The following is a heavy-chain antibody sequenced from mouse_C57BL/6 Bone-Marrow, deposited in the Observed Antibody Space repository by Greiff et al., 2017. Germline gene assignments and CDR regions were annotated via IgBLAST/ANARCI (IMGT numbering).Heavy chain of an antibody. Sequence: QVQLKQPGAELVKPGASVKMSCKASGYTFTSYWITWVKQRPGQGLEWIGDIYPGSGSTNYNEKFKSKATLTVDTSSSTAYMQLSSLTSEDSAVYFCGRYYGSRGYFDYWGQGTTLTVSS. J-gene: IGHJ2*01. D-gene: IGHD1-1*01. CDR1: GYTFTSYW. CDR3: GRYYGSRGYFDY. V-gene: IGHV1-55*01. CDR2: IYPGSGST.